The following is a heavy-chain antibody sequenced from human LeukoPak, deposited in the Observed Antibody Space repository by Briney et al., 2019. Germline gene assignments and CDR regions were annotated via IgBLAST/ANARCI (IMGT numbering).Heavy chain of an antibody. CDR2: INHSGST. V-gene: IGHV4-34*01. CDR1: GGSFSGYY. Sequence: SETLSLTCAVYGGSFSGYYWSWIRQPPGKGLEWIGEINHSGSTNYNPSLKSRVTISVDTSKNQFSPKLSSVTAADTAVYYCARGSPLTTVVVVAATWLHGMDVWGQGTTVTVSS. CDR3: ARGSPLTTVVVVAATWLHGMDV. D-gene: IGHD2-15*01. J-gene: IGHJ6*02.